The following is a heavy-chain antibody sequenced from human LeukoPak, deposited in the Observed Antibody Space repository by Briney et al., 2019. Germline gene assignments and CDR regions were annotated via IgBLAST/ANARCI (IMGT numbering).Heavy chain of an antibody. Sequence: PSETLSLTCTVSGGSISSYYWSWIRQPPGKGLGWIGYIYYSGSTNYNPSLKSRVTISVDTSKNQFSLKLSSVTAADTAVYYCARDGYMVRGANTEGYYYYGMDVWGQGTTVTVSS. V-gene: IGHV4-59*01. CDR1: GGSISSYY. CDR2: IYYSGST. CDR3: ARDGYMVRGANTEGYYYYGMDV. J-gene: IGHJ6*02. D-gene: IGHD3-10*01.